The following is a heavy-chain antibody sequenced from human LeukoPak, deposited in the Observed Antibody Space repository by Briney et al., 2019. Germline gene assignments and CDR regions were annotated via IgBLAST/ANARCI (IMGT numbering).Heavy chain of an antibody. CDR3: ERGQAIRYFDWLLPYYFDY. CDR1: GGTFSSYA. V-gene: IGHV1-69*13. D-gene: IGHD3-9*01. CDR2: IIPIFGTA. J-gene: IGHJ4*02. Sequence: SVKVSCKASGGTFSSYAISWVRQAPGQWLEWMGGIIPIFGTANYAQKFQGRVTITADESTSTAYMELSSLRSEDTAVYYCERGQAIRYFDWLLPYYFDYWGQGTLVTVPS.